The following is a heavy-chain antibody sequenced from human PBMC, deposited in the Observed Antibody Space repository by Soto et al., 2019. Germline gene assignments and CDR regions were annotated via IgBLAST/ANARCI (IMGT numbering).Heavy chain of an antibody. J-gene: IGHJ3*02. Sequence: QVQLVESGGGVVQPGRSLRLSCAASGFTFTSYAMHWVRQAPGKGLEWVAVISYDGYTEYYTNSVKGRFTISRDNSNITQTLQMDSLRAEDTAVYYIAKGLRGYNEGCHDAFHIWGQGTLVTVSS. CDR3: AKGLRGYNEGCHDAFHI. CDR1: GFTFTSYA. D-gene: IGHD4-17*01. CDR2: ISYDGYTE. V-gene: IGHV3-30*18.